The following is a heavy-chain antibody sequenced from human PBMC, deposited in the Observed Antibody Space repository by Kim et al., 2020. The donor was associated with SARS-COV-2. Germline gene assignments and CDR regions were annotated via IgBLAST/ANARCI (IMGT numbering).Heavy chain of an antibody. J-gene: IGHJ4*02. Sequence: TANYTPKFQGSVTITADKSPRTAYMELSSLRSGDTAVYYCARGENRDFDYWGQGTLVTVSS. D-gene: IGHD3-10*01. CDR2: TA. CDR3: ARGENRDFDY. V-gene: IGHV1-69*06.